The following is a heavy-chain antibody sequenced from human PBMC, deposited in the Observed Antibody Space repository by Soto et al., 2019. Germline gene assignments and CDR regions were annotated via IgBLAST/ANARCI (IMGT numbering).Heavy chain of an antibody. J-gene: IGHJ4*02. Sequence: EVQLVESGGDLVQSGGSLRLSCAASGFTFSSYSMNWVRQAPGKGLEWISYMTSGSSAIRYADSVQGRFTISRDNAKNSLYLKMNSLKDEDTAVYYCVRDLNGGFDYWGQGPLVTVSS. CDR2: MTSGSSAI. V-gene: IGHV3-48*02. D-gene: IGHD1-1*01. CDR1: GFTFSSYS. CDR3: VRDLNGGFDY.